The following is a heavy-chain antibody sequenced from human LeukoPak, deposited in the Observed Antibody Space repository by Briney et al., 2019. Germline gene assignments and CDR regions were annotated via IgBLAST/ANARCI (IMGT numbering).Heavy chain of an antibody. V-gene: IGHV3-23*01. D-gene: IGHD3-22*01. Sequence: GGSLRLPCSASGFAFSRFAMTWVRHLPGKGLDWVSTISGNGHQTYYGDSVKGRFSVSRDNSKNILYLQMDSLRADDSALYYCAKDANYYDSSGFFIPFDYWGQGTLVTVSS. CDR2: ISGNGHQT. CDR3: AKDANYYDSSGFFIPFDY. J-gene: IGHJ4*02. CDR1: GFAFSRFA.